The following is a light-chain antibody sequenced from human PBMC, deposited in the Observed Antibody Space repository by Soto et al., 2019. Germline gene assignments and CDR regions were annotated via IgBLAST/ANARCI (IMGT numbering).Light chain of an antibody. CDR2: DAS. CDR3: QQRSNWPIT. J-gene: IGKJ5*01. Sequence: EVVMTQSPATLSVSPGERATLSCRASQSVITSLAWYQQKPGQAPRLLVYDASNRATGIPTRFSGSGSGTDFTFSVSNLEPEDFAVYYCQQRSNWPITFGQGTRLEIK. V-gene: IGKV3-11*01. CDR1: QSVITS.